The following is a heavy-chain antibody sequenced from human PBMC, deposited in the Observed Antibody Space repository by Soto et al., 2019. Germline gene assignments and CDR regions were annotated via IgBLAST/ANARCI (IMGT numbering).Heavy chain of an antibody. D-gene: IGHD3-10*01. CDR3: AGVASGSTWDYFDY. Sequence: QVHLVQSGAEVRKPGSSVRVSCKASGDTFTKYAISWLRQAPGQGLEWMGGIVPVFGRVTYAHRCQDGVSIIADKATATAYLELTSLTADDTAVYYCAGVASGSTWDYFDYWGQGTLVTVSS. CDR2: IVPVFGRV. J-gene: IGHJ4*02. CDR1: GDTFTKYA. V-gene: IGHV1-69*06.